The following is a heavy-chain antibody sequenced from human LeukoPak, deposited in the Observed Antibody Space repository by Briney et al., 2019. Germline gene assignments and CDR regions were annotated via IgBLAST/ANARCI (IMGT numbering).Heavy chain of an antibody. CDR1: GGSISSYY. CDR2: IYYSGST. D-gene: IGHD3-22*01. V-gene: IGHV4-59*01. CDR3: ARSAPITMIVVVDPGAWFDP. Sequence: SETLSLTCTVSGGSISSYYWSWIRQPPGKGLEWIGYIYYSGSTNYNPSLKSRVTISVDTSKNQFSLKLSSVTAADTAVYYCARSAPITMIVVVDPGAWFDPWGQGTLVTVSS. J-gene: IGHJ5*02.